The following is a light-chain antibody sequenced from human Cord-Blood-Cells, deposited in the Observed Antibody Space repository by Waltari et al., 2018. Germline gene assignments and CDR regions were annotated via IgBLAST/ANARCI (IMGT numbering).Light chain of an antibody. J-gene: IGKJ2*03. CDR1: QSIISY. Sequence: DIQVTQSPSSLSASVGDRATITCRASQSIISYLNWYQQKPGKAPKLLIYAASSLQSGVPSRFSGSGAGTDYTLTISSLQPDDFATYYCQQSYSTPYSFGQGTKLEIK. CDR3: QQSYSTPYS. CDR2: AAS. V-gene: IGKV1-39*01.